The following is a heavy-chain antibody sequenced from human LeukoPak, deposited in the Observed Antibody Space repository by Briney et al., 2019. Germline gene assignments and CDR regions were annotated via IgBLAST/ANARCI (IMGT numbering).Heavy chain of an antibody. J-gene: IGHJ4*02. CDR3: ARAYCSSTSCYMFDY. V-gene: IGHV4-4*07. CDR1: GGSISSYY. Sequence: SETLSLTCTVSGGSISSYYWSWIRQPAGKGLEWIGRIYTSGSTNYNPSLKSRVTMSVDTPKNQFSLKLSSVTAADTAVYYCARAYCSSTSCYMFDYWGQGTLVTVSS. CDR2: IYTSGST. D-gene: IGHD2-2*02.